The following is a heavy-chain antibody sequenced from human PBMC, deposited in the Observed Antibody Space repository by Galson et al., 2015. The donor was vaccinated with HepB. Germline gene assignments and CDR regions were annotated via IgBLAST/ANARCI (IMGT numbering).Heavy chain of an antibody. J-gene: IGHJ6*02. CDR2: ISSSSSYI. CDR3: ATVTYSSPDPVRGSMDV. CDR1: GFTFSSYS. D-gene: IGHD3-10*02. Sequence: SLRLSCAASGFTFSSYSMNWVRQAPGKGLEWVSSISSSSSYIYYADSVKGRFTISRDNAKNSLYLQMNSLRAEDTAVYYCATVTYSSPDPVRGSMDVWGQGTTVTVSS. V-gene: IGHV3-21*01.